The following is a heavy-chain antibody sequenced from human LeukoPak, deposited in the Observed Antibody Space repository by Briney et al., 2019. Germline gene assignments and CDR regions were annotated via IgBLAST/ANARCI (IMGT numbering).Heavy chain of an antibody. CDR3: ARVRESGFSYEYYFDY. Sequence: GSSVKVSCKASGGTFSSYAISWVRQAPGQGLEWMGRIIPILGIANYAQKFQGRVTITADKSTSTAYMELSSLRSEDTAVYYCARVRESGFSYEYYFDYWGQGTLVTVSS. J-gene: IGHJ4*02. CDR2: IIPILGIA. V-gene: IGHV1-69*04. CDR1: GGTFSSYA. D-gene: IGHD5-18*01.